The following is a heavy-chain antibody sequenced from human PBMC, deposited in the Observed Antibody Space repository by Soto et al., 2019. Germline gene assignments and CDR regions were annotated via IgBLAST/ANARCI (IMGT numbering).Heavy chain of an antibody. J-gene: IGHJ6*02. V-gene: IGHV5-10-1*01. D-gene: IGHD3-10*01. CDR2: IDPSDSYT. Sequence: GESLKISCKGSGYSFTSYWISWVRQMPGKVLEWMGRIDPSDSYTNYSPSFQGHVTISADKSISTAYLQWSSLKASDTAMYYCASLITMVRGVIIARPPDYYYGMDVWGQGTTVNVSS. CDR3: ASLITMVRGVIIARPPDYYYGMDV. CDR1: GYSFTSYW.